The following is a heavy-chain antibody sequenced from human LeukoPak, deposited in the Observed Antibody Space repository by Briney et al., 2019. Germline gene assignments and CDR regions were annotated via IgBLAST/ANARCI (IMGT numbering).Heavy chain of an antibody. CDR1: GFIFSSYE. J-gene: IGHJ4*02. V-gene: IGHV3-48*03. D-gene: IGHD1-26*01. Sequence: SGGTLRLSCAASGFIFSSYEMNWVRQAPGKGLEWVSYISSGGSITYYEDSVRGRFTISRDNAKNSLYLQMNSLRAEDTAVYYCARESRGIVGATEYYFDYWGQGTLVTVSS. CDR3: ARESRGIVGATEYYFDY. CDR2: ISSGGSIT.